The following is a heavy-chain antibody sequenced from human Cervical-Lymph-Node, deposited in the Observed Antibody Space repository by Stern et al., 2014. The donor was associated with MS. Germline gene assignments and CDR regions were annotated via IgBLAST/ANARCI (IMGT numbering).Heavy chain of an antibody. V-gene: IGHV3-72*01. Sequence: EVQLVESGGGLVKPGGSLRLSCAVSGFTFSDHYMDWVRQAQGRGLEWDGRTRTKTNSYSTAYAASVKGRFIVYRADIENSIHMQINSLKTEDTSVYYCARAGGGGSYTFDFWGQGTLVTVSS. J-gene: IGHJ4*02. CDR1: GFTFSDHY. CDR2: TRTKTNSYST. D-gene: IGHD1-26*01. CDR3: ARAGGGGSYTFDF.